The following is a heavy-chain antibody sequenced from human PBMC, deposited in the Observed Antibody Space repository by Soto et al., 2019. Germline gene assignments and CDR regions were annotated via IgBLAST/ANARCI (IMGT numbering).Heavy chain of an antibody. CDR3: ARDGGDSAYEPSHLFDS. CDR2: IIPVFGSA. CDR1: GGTFSTYS. V-gene: IGHV1-69*01. Sequence: QVRLDQSGAEMKKPGSSVKVSCRSSGGTFSTYSFSWVRQAPGQGLALMGGIIPVFGSAKYAQRSKGRVTITADEATSTLFLQLTSLTFEDTAIYYCARDGGDSAYEPSHLFDSWGQGTLVTVS. D-gene: IGHD5-12*01. J-gene: IGHJ4*02.